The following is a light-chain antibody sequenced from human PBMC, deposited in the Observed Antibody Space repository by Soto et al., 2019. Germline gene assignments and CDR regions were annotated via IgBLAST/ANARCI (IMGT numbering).Light chain of an antibody. CDR1: SSDVGSYNL. CDR3: YSYAGSSTPHVV. CDR2: EGS. V-gene: IGLV2-23*01. J-gene: IGLJ2*01. Sequence: QSALTQPASVSGSPGQSITISCTGTSSDVGSYNLVSWYQQHPGKAPKLMIYEGSKRPSGVSNRFSGSKSGNTASLTSSGLQAKDEADYYCYSYAGSSTPHVVFGGGTKVTVL.